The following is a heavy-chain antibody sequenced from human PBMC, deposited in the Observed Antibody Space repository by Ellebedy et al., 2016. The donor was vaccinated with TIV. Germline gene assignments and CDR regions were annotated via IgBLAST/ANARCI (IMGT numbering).Heavy chain of an antibody. D-gene: IGHD1-26*01. CDR2: ISRDGGTK. J-gene: IGHJ4*02. CDR3: AKPVFGGSSGGVDH. Sequence: GGSLRLXXAASGFSFDDYAMHWVRQTPGQGLEWVAVISRDGGTKFYLDSVKGRFTISRDNSKNTLDLQMNSLRVDDTAVYYCAKPVFGGSSGGVDHWGQGILVTVSS. CDR1: GFSFDDYA. V-gene: IGHV3-30*18.